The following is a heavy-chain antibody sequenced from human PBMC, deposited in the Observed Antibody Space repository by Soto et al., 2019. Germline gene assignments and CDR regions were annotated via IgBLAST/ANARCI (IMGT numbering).Heavy chain of an antibody. CDR2: IDPSDSYT. J-gene: IGHJ4*02. V-gene: IGHV5-10-1*01. D-gene: IGHD3-22*01. Sequence: GESLKISCKGSGYSFTSYWISWVRQMPGKGLEWMGRIDPSDSYTNYSPSFQGHVTISADKSISTAYLQWSSLKASDTAMYYCARLSDSQYYDSSGLDYWGQGTLVTVSS. CDR1: GYSFTSYW. CDR3: ARLSDSQYYDSSGLDY.